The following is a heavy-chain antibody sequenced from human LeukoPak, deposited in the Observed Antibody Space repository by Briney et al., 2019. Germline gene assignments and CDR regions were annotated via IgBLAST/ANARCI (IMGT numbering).Heavy chain of an antibody. CDR1: GYTFTSYG. V-gene: IGHV1-18*01. CDR2: ISAYNGNT. D-gene: IGHD3-10*01. Sequence: GASVKVSCKASGYTFTSYGISWVRQAPGQGLEWMGWISAYNGNTNYAQKLQGRVTMTTDTSTSTAYMELRSLRSDDTAVYYCARAGFGELPSYGMDVWGQGTTVTVSS. J-gene: IGHJ6*02. CDR3: ARAGFGELPSYGMDV.